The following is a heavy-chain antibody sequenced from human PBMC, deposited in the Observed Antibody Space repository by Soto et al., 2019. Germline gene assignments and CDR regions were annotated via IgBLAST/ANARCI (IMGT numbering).Heavy chain of an antibody. CDR1: GFTFNNFW. Sequence: EVQLVESGGGLVQPGVSLRLSCAASGFTFNNFWMYWVRQTPEKGLVWVSGINSDGTTTIYADSVKGRFTISRDNAKNTLYLQINSLTVEDTAIYYCVRDIRWGQGTLVTVSS. CDR3: VRDIR. V-gene: IGHV3-74*01. CDR2: INSDGTTT. J-gene: IGHJ4*02.